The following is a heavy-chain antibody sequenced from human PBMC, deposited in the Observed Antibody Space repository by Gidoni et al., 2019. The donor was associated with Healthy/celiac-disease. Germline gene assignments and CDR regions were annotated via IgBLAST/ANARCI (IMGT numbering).Heavy chain of an antibody. CDR2: ISYDGSNK. CDR1: GVNFRSDA. D-gene: IGHD1-26*01. Sequence: QVQLVESGGGVVQPGRSLRLSWAASGVNFRSDAMHWVRQAPGKGLEWVAVISYDGSNKYYAASVKGRFTISRDNSKNTLYLQMNSLRAEDTAVYYCAREAGVVGASAEYFQHWGQGTLVTVSS. CDR3: AREAGVVGASAEYFQH. V-gene: IGHV3-30*04. J-gene: IGHJ1*01.